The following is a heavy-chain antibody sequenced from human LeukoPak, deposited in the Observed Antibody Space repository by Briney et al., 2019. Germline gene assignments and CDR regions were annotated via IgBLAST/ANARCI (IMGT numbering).Heavy chain of an antibody. J-gene: IGHJ6*02. V-gene: IGHV3-30-3*01. D-gene: IGHD3-22*01. Sequence: GGSLRLSCAASGVTFSSYAMHWVRQAPGKGLEWGAVISYDGSNKYYADSVKGRFTISRDNSKNTLYLQMNSLRAEDTAVYYCARDYYDSSGYYYYYYGMDVWGQGTTVTVSS. CDR2: ISYDGSNK. CDR3: ARDYYDSSGYYYYYYGMDV. CDR1: GVTFSSYA.